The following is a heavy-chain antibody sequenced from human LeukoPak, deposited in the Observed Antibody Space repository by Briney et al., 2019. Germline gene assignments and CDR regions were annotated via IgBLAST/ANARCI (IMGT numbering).Heavy chain of an antibody. D-gene: IGHD1-26*01. CDR2: ISAYNGNT. Sequence: GASVKVSCKASGYTFTSYGISWVRQAAGQGLEWLGWISAYNGNTNYAQKLQGRVTMTTDTSTSTAYMELRSLRSDDTAVYYCARDPGNSGSYFRRPNWFDPWGQGTLVTVSS. V-gene: IGHV1-18*01. J-gene: IGHJ5*02. CDR1: GYTFTSYG. CDR3: ARDPGNSGSYFRRPNWFDP.